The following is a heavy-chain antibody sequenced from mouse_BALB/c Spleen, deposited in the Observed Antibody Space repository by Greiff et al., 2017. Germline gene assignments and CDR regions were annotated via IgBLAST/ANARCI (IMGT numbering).Heavy chain of an antibody. J-gene: IGHJ2*01. CDR3: ARSTARGYFDY. V-gene: IGHV1-87*01. CDR2: IYPGDGDT. CDR1: GYTFTSYW. Sequence: QVQLQQSGAELARPGASVKLSCKASGYTFTSYWMQWVKQRPGQGLEWIGAIYPGDGDTRYTQKFKGKATLTADKSSSTAYMQLSSLASEDSAVYYCARSTARGYFDYWGQGTTLTVSS. D-gene: IGHD3-1*01.